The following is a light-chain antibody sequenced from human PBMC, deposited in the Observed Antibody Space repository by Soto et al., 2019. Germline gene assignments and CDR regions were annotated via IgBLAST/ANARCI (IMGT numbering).Light chain of an antibody. CDR2: AAS. CDR3: QESYSTPSVT. Sequence: DIQMTQSPSSMSASVGDRVTITCGASQSISAYLNWYQQKPGKAPTLLIYAASSLQSGVPPRFSGSGSGTDFTLTISSLQHEDFATYYCQESYSTPSVTFGPGTKVDIK. CDR1: QSISAY. V-gene: IGKV1-39*01. J-gene: IGKJ3*01.